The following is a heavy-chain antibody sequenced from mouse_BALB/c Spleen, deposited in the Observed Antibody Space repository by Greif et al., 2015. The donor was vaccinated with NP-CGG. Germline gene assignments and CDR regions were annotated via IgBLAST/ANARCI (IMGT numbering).Heavy chain of an antibody. CDR2: ISSGSSTI. Sequence: EVKVVEPGGGLVQPGGSRKLSCAASGFTFSSFGMHWVHQAPEKGLEWVAYISSGSSTIYYAETVKGRFTISRDNPKNTLFLQMTSLRSEDTAICYCARTNYGSDYWGQGTTLTVSS. CDR1: GFTFSSFG. J-gene: IGHJ2*01. V-gene: IGHV5-17*02. D-gene: IGHD1-1*01. CDR3: ARTNYGSDY.